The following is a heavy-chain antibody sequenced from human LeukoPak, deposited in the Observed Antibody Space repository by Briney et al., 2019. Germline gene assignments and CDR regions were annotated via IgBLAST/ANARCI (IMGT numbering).Heavy chain of an antibody. D-gene: IGHD3-22*01. CDR1: GFTFSTYS. V-gene: IGHV3-21*01. CDR2: ISSSSSYI. CDR3: ARAPFDSSGYFGG. Sequence: GGSLRLSCAASGFTFSTYSMNWVRQAPGKGLEWVSSISSSSSYIYYADSVKGRFTISRDNAKNSLYLQMNSLRAEDTAVYYCARAPFDSSGYFGGWGQGTQVTVSS. J-gene: IGHJ4*02.